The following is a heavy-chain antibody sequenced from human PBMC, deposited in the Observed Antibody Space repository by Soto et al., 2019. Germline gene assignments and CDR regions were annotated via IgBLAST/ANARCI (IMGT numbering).Heavy chain of an antibody. V-gene: IGHV3-7*01. D-gene: IGHD3-3*01. CDR2: IKQDGSEK. J-gene: IGHJ3*02. CDR3: ARSLTRITIFGVVIPHDAFDI. Sequence: GGSLRLSCAASGFTFSSYWMSWVRQAPGKGLGWVANIKQDGSEKYYVDSVKGRFTISRDNAKNSLYLQMNSLRAEDTAVYYCARSLTRITIFGVVIPHDAFDIWGQGTMVTVSS. CDR1: GFTFSSYW.